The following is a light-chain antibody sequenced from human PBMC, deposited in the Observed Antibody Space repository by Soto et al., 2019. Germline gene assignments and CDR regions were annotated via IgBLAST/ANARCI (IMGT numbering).Light chain of an antibody. CDR1: QSVSGRY. CDR3: QQYGGFPIT. Sequence: EIVLTQSPGTLSLSPGERATISCRASQSVSGRYLAWYQQKPGQAPRXLIYGASSRATGIPDRFSGGGSGTDFTLTISRLEPGDVAVYFCQQYGGFPITLGQGTRLEIK. J-gene: IGKJ5*01. CDR2: GAS. V-gene: IGKV3-20*01.